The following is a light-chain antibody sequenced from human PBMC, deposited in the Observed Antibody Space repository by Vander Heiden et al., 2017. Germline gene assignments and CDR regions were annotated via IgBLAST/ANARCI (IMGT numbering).Light chain of an antibody. CDR3: QQRSSWPKYT. V-gene: IGKV3-11*01. J-gene: IGKJ2*01. Sequence: EIVLTQSPATLSLSPGERATLSCRASQSVNSDLAWYQQKPGQAPRLLMYDASNRFSGNPARFNGSGYGTDFTLTISSREAEDFAVYYCQQRSSWPKYTFGQGTKMEIK. CDR2: DAS. CDR1: QSVNSD.